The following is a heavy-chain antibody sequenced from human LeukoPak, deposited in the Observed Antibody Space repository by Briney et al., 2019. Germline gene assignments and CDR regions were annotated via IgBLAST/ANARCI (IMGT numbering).Heavy chain of an antibody. V-gene: IGHV3-7*03. CDR3: ARSYSSGYPDYYYYGMDV. Sequence: GGSLRLSCAVSGFTFSGFWMSWSRQAPGKGLEWVASINSDGSEGYYADVVKGRFTISRDNAKNSLYLQINSLRAEDTAVYYCARSYSSGYPDYYYYGMDVWGQGTTVTVSS. CDR2: INSDGSEG. CDR1: GFTFSGFW. J-gene: IGHJ6*02. D-gene: IGHD6-19*01.